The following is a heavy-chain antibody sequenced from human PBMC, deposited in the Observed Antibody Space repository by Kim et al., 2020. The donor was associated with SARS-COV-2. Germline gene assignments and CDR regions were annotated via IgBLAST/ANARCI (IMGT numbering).Heavy chain of an antibody. CDR3: AFSPPDIVVVVPLVFDY. Sequence: SETLSLTCTVSGSSISSSSYYWGWIRQPPGKGLEWIGSIYYSGSTYYNPSLKSRVTISVDTSKNQFSLKLSTVTAADTAVYYCAFSPPDIVVVVPLVFDYWGQGTLVTVSS. CDR1: GSSISSSSYY. J-gene: IGHJ4*02. CDR2: IYYSGST. D-gene: IGHD2-15*01. V-gene: IGHV4-39*01.